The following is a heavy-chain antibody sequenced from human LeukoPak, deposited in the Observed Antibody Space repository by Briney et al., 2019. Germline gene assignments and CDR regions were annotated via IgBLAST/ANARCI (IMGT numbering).Heavy chain of an antibody. CDR3: ARENLDQEYYYYMDV. Sequence: ASVKVSCKASGYTFTSYAMHWVRQAPGQRLEWMGWINAGNGNTKYSQEFQGRVTITRDTSASTAYMELSSLRSEDMAVYYCARENLDQEYYYYMDVWGKGTTVTVS. CDR1: GYTFTSYA. CDR2: INAGNGNT. J-gene: IGHJ6*03. V-gene: IGHV1-3*03.